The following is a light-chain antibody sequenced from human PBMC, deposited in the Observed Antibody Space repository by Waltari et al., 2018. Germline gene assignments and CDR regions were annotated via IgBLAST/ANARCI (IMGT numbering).Light chain of an antibody. CDR2: DNI. Sequence: SYVLTQAPSVSVAPGQTATITCGGDNIGSTRVHWYQQKPGQAPVLLVYDNISRPSGIPGRFSASNSGNTATLTIARVETGDEADYYYQVADYIFTHKWLFGGWTKLTVL. J-gene: IGLJ3*02. V-gene: IGLV3-21*02. CDR1: NIGSTR. CDR3: QVADYIFTHKWL.